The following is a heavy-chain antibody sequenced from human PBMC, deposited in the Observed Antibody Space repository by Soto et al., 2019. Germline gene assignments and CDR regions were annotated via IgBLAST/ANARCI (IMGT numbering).Heavy chain of an antibody. CDR1: GGSISSGGYY. D-gene: IGHD3-10*01. J-gene: IGHJ5*02. CDR2: IYYSGST. V-gene: IGHV4-31*03. Sequence: SETLSLTCTVSGGSISSGGYYWSWIRQHPGKGLEWIGYIYYSGSTYYNPSLKSRVTISIDTSKNQFSLKLSSVTAADTAVYYCARASLLYGSGGHNWFDPWGQGTLVTVSS. CDR3: ARASLLYGSGGHNWFDP.